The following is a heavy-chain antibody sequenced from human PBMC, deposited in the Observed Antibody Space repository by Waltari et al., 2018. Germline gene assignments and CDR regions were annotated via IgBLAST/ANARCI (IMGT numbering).Heavy chain of an antibody. CDR3: ARHINYARDY. J-gene: IGHJ4*01. CDR2: IKPDGIEK. D-gene: IGHD2-2*01. Sequence: EVQLVESGGGLVQPGGSLRLSCAASGSSFSNAGRCWVRRAPGKGLGWVASIKPDGIEKTYVDSVKGRFTISRDNDENSLYLQMDSLRAEDTAVYYCARHINYARDYWGHGTLVTVSS. CDR1: GSSFSNAG. V-gene: IGHV3-7*01.